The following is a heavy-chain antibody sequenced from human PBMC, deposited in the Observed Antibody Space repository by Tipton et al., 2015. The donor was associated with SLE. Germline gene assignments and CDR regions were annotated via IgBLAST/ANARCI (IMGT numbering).Heavy chain of an antibody. CDR1: GFTVSSNY. CDR3: ARELLPYYGMDV. D-gene: IGHD2-15*01. Sequence: SLRLSCAASGFTVSSNYMSWVRQAPGKGLEWISVIYSGGSTYYADSVKGRFTISRDNSKNTLYLQMNSLRAEDTAVYYCARELLPYYGMDVWGQGTTVTVSS. V-gene: IGHV3-66*02. CDR2: IYSGGST. J-gene: IGHJ6*02.